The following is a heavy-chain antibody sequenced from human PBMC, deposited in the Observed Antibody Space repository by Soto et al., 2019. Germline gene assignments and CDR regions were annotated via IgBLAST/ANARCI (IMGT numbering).Heavy chain of an antibody. Sequence: GGSLRLSCAASGFSFSNYWMNWVRQAPGKGLEWVANIKQDGSEKYFVDSVKGRLTISRDNAKNSLYLQMNSLRAEDTAVYYCAQGGRPRPNYYYYSMDVWSQGTTVTVSS. CDR3: AQGGRPRPNYYYYSMDV. D-gene: IGHD1-1*01. CDR2: IKQDGSEK. J-gene: IGHJ6*02. V-gene: IGHV3-7*01. CDR1: GFSFSNYW.